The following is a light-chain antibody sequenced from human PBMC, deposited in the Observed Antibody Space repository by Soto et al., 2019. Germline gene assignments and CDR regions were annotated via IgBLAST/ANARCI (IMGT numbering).Light chain of an antibody. CDR3: QSYDSSLSGVV. V-gene: IGLV1-40*01. CDR2: GNS. Sequence: QPVLTQPRSVSGAPGQRVTISCTGSSSNIGAGYDVHWYQQLPGTAPKLLIYGNSNRPSGVPDQFSGSKSGTSASLVITGLQAEDEADYYCQSYDSSLSGVVFGGGTKLTVL. CDR1: SSNIGAGYD. J-gene: IGLJ2*01.